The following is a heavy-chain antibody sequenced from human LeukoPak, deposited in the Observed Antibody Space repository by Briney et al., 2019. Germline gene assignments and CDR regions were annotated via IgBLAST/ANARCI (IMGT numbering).Heavy chain of an antibody. CDR2: TYPGDSDT. CDR3: ARRSSEYDILTGGGYGMDV. J-gene: IGHJ6*04. D-gene: IGHD3-9*01. V-gene: IGHV5-51*01. CDR1: GYSFTSYW. Sequence: GESLKISCKGSGYSFTSYWIGWVRQMPGKGLEWMGITYPGDSDTRYSPSFQGQVTISADKSISTAYLQWSSLKASDTAMYYCARRSSEYDILTGGGYGMDVWGKGTTVTVSS.